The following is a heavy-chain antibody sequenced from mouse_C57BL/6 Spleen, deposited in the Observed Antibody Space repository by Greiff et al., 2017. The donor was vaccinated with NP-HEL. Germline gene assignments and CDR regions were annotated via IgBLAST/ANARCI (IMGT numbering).Heavy chain of an antibody. CDR2: IDPETGST. J-gene: IGHJ3*01. CDR1: GYTFTDYE. V-gene: IGHV1-15*01. CDR3: TRVGFAY. Sequence: QVQLQQSGAELVRPGASVTLSCKASGYTFTDYEMHWVKQTPVHGLEWIGAIDPETGSTAYNQKFKGKAILTADKSSSTAYMELRSLTSEDSAVYYCTRVGFAYWGQGTLVTVSA.